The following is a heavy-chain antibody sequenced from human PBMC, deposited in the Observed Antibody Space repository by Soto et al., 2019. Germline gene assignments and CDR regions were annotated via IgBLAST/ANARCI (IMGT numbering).Heavy chain of an antibody. CDR3: ATSYSGYVHNYYYYGMDV. J-gene: IGHJ6*02. D-gene: IGHD5-12*01. Sequence: ASVKVSCKVSGYTLTELSMHWVRQAPGKGLEWMGGFDPEDGGTIYAQKFQGRVTMTEDTSTDTAYMELSSLRSEDTAVYYCATSYSGYVHNYYYYGMDVWGQGTTVTVSS. V-gene: IGHV1-24*01. CDR1: GYTLTELS. CDR2: FDPEDGGT.